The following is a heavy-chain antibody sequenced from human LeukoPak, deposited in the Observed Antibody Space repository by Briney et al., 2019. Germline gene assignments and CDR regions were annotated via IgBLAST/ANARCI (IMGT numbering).Heavy chain of an antibody. Sequence: PGGSLRLSCSASGFSFSRFGMHWVRQAPGKGLEWVAVMSYDGLFKNYPDSVKGRFTISRDNSKNIVYLQMSSLEPEDTAVYYCAKDFKEVTGDNYWGQGTLVTVSS. CDR3: AKDFKEVTGDNY. D-gene: IGHD3-9*01. J-gene: IGHJ4*02. CDR1: GFSFSRFG. CDR2: MSYDGLFK. V-gene: IGHV3-30*18.